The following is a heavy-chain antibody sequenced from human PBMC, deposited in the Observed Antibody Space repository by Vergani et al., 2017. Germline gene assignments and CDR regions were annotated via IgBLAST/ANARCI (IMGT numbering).Heavy chain of an antibody. CDR1: GYTFTNYT. Sequence: QVQLVQSGSELKKPGASVKVSCKASGYTFTNYTMNWVRQAPGQGLECMGWINTNTGNPTYAQGFTGRFLFSLDTSVSTAYLQINSLKAVDTAVYYCAREVREMYSAYDSRFDYWGQGTLVTVSS. V-gene: IGHV7-4-1*02. J-gene: IGHJ4*02. CDR2: INTNTGNP. CDR3: AREVREMYSAYDSRFDY. D-gene: IGHD5-12*01.